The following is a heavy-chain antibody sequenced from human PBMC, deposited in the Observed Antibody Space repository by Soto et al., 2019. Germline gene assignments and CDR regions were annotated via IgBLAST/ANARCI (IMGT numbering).Heavy chain of an antibody. J-gene: IGHJ5*02. CDR2: MSGVSSST. CDR1: GFAFSSYA. Sequence: GGSLRLSCAASGFAFSSYAMSWVRQAPGKGLEWVSTMSGVSSSTYYADSVQGRFTISRDNAKNTLYLQMNSLRAEDTAVYYCAKSNWFDPWGQGSLVTVSS. V-gene: IGHV3-23*01. CDR3: AKSNWFDP.